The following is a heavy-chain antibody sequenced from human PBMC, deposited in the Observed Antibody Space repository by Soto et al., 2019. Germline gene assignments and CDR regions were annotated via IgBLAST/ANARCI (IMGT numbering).Heavy chain of an antibody. CDR3: ARPRGYSGYDYDAFDI. CDR2: IYPGDSDT. J-gene: IGHJ3*02. Sequence: GESLKISCKGSGYSFTSYWIGWVRQMPGKGLEWMGIIYPGDSDTRYSPSFQGQVTISADKSISTAYLQWSSLKASDTAMYYFARPRGYSGYDYDAFDIWGQGTMVTVSS. V-gene: IGHV5-51*01. D-gene: IGHD5-12*01. CDR1: GYSFTSYW.